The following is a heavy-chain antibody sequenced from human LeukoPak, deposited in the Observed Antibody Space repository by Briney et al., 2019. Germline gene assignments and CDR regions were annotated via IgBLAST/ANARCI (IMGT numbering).Heavy chain of an antibody. J-gene: IGHJ4*02. V-gene: IGHV3-30*04. D-gene: IGHD6-19*01. CDR1: AFTFSTYS. Sequence: PGGSLRLSCAVSAFTFSTYSMHWVRQAPGKGLEWVAAISYDGPNKNYADSVKGRFTISRDNSKNTLYLQMNSLRAEDTAVYYCARGLRIAVAGNIDYWGQGTLVTVSS. CDR2: ISYDGPNK. CDR3: ARGLRIAVAGNIDY.